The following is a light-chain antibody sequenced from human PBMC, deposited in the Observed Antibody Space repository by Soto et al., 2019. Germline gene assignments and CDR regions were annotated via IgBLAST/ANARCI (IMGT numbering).Light chain of an antibody. CDR3: QPTSTPPIT. CDR2: DAS. CDR1: QSITKS. Sequence: IQLTQSPSSLSASVGDRVAISCRASQSITKSLSWYHQKPGKAPKLLIYDASTLHSGAPSRFSGSGSGTDFTLNISRLQPDDFGNYYWQPTSTPPITFGQGARLEIK. J-gene: IGKJ5*01. V-gene: IGKV1-39*01.